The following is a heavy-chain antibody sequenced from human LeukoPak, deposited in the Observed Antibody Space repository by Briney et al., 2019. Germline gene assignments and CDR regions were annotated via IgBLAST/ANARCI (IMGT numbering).Heavy chain of an antibody. J-gene: IGHJ4*02. CDR2: ISAYNGNT. D-gene: IGHD2-2*02. Sequence: ASVKVSCKASGYTFTSYGISWVRQAPGQGLEWMGWISAYNGNTNYAQKFQGRVTMTTDTSTSTAYMELRSLRSDDTAVHHCARTLYATGTYYFDYWGQGTLVTVSS. V-gene: IGHV1-18*01. CDR3: ARTLYATGTYYFDY. CDR1: GYTFTSYG.